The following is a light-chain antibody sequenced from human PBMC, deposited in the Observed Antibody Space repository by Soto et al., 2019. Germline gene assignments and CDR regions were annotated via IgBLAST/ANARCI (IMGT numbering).Light chain of an antibody. J-gene: IGLJ1*01. Sequence: QSALTQPPSASGSPGQSVIISCTGTSSDVGGYDYVSWYQQHPGKAPKLMIYEVTIRPSGVSDRFSGSKSGNTASLTVSGLQAEDEADYYCSSYTGGNPSYVFGTGTKVTVL. CDR2: EVT. CDR1: SSDVGGYDY. CDR3: SSYTGGNPSYV. V-gene: IGLV2-8*01.